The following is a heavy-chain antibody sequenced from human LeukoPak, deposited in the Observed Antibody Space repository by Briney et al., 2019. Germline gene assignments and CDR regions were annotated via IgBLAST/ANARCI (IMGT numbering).Heavy chain of an antibody. CDR2: IIPILGIA. CDR1: GGTFSSYA. CDR3: ARARVTYDSSGYPTNWFDP. D-gene: IGHD3-22*01. V-gene: IGHV1-69*04. J-gene: IGHJ5*02. Sequence: SVKVSCKASGGTFSSYAISWVRQAPGQGLEWMGRIIPILGIANYAQKFQGRVTITADKSTSTAYMELSSLRSEDTAVYYCARARVTYDSSGYPTNWFDPWGQGTLVTVSS.